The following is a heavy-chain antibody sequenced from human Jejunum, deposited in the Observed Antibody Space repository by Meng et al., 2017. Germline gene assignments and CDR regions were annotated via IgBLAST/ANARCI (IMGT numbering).Heavy chain of an antibody. CDR1: GGSISSTNW. D-gene: IGHD6-19*01. CDR3: ARRGGAYSTGHFPHFDD. J-gene: IGHJ4*02. V-gene: IGHV4-4*02. CDR2: VFHTGSS. Sequence: QVQLQESGPGLGKPSGTLSLTCAVSGGSISSTNWWSWARQPPGKGPEWIGDVFHTGSSNYSPSLRSRVTISVDKSKNQFSLNLSSVTAADTAVYFCARRGGAYSTGHFPHFDDWGQGTLVTVSS.